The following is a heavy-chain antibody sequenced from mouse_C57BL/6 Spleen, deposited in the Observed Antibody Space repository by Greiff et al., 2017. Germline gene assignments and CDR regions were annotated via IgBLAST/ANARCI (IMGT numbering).Heavy chain of an antibody. CDR1: GYTFTDYN. V-gene: IGHV1-18*01. Sequence: VQLKQSGPELVKPGASVKIPCKASGYTFTDYNMDWVKQSHGKSLEWIGDINPNNGGTIYNQKFKGKATLTVDKSSSTAYMELRSLTSEDTAVYYCARKTTVVPWYFDVWGTGTTVTVSS. J-gene: IGHJ1*03. CDR3: ARKTTVVPWYFDV. CDR2: INPNNGGT. D-gene: IGHD1-1*01.